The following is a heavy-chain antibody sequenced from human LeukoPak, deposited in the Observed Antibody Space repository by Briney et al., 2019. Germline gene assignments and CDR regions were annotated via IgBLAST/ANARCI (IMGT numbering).Heavy chain of an antibody. J-gene: IGHJ5*01. Sequence: PGGSLRLSCTASGFTFSTFGMHWIRQAPGKGLEWVAFIRYDGTNKQYLYSVKGPFTISRDTSNYMLYLQMTRLRPEDTGVYYCATDRAFGDYFESWGQGTLVTVSS. V-gene: IGHV3-30*02. CDR2: IRYDGTNK. D-gene: IGHD2-21*02. CDR1: GFTFSTFG. CDR3: ATDRAFGDYFES.